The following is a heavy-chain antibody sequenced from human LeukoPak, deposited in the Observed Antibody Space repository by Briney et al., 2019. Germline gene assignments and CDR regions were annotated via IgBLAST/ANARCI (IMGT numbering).Heavy chain of an antibody. CDR3: ARGQARVRGVRAMDV. CDR1: GFTFSSYG. D-gene: IGHD3-10*01. Sequence: PGRSLRLSCAASGFTFSSYGMHWVRQAPGKGLEWVAVIWYDGSNKYYADSVKGRFTISRDNSKNTLYLQMNSLRAEDTAVYYCARGQARVRGVRAMDVWGKGTTVTVSS. CDR2: IWYDGSNK. J-gene: IGHJ6*03. V-gene: IGHV3-33*01.